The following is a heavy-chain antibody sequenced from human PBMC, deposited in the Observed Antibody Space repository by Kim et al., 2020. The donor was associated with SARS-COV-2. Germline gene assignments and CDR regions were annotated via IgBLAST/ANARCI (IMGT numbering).Heavy chain of an antibody. CDR2: INAGNGNT. Sequence: ASVKVSCKASGYTFTSYAMHWVRQAPGQRLECMGWINAGNGNTKYSQKLQGRVTITRDTSASTAYMNLSSPRSEDTAAYYCAIGHFTMVLGSTPYFDYWG. CDR1: GYTFTSYA. CDR3: AIGHFTMVLGSTPYFDY. J-gene: IGHJ4*01. D-gene: IGHD3-10*01. V-gene: IGHV1-3*01.